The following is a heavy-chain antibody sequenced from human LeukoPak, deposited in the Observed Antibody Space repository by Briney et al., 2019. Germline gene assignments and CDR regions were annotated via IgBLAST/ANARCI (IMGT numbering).Heavy chain of an antibody. CDR3: ARRGYFDY. CDR2: IHYSEST. CDR1: GGSIRSYY. J-gene: IGHJ4*02. Sequence: SETLSLTCTVSGGSIRSYYWGWIRQPPGKGLEWIGYIHYSESTKYNPSLKSRVTMSVDTSKNQFSLKLSSVTAADTAVYYCARRGYFDYWGQGTLVTVSS. V-gene: IGHV4-59*08.